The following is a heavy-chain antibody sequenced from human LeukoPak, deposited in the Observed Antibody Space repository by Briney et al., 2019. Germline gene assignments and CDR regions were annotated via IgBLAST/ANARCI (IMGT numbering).Heavy chain of an antibody. J-gene: IGHJ4*02. CDR2: IRGKAYGGTT. D-gene: IGHD3-22*01. CDR1: GFTFGDYA. CDR3: TRDRRVTYYYDSSGYSPYYFDY. Sequence: GGSLRLSCTASGFTFGDYAMSWFRQAPGKGLEWVGFIRGKAYGGTTEYAASVKGRFTISRDDSKSIAYLQMNSLKTEDTAVYYCTRDRRVTYYYDSSGYSPYYFDYWGQGTLVTVSS. V-gene: IGHV3-49*03.